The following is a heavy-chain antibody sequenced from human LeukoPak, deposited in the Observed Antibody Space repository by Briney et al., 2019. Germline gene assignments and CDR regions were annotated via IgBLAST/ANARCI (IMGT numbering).Heavy chain of an antibody. Sequence: SETLSLTRTVSGGSISSYYWSWIRQPPGKGLEWIGYIHYSGSTNYNPSLKSRVTISVDTSKNQFSLKLSSVTAADTAVYYCARGGDGYNSQYYFDYWGQGTLVTVSS. CDR3: ARGGDGYNSQYYFDY. D-gene: IGHD5-24*01. CDR2: IHYSGST. V-gene: IGHV4-59*01. J-gene: IGHJ4*02. CDR1: GGSISSYY.